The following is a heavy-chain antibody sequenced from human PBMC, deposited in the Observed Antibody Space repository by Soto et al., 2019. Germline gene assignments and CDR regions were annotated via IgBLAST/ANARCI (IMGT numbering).Heavy chain of an antibody. V-gene: IGHV3-33*01. D-gene: IGHD6-13*01. CDR1: GFTFSSYG. CDR3: ARDYSQYYFDY. Sequence: QVQLVESGGGVVQPGRSLRLSCAASGFTFSSYGMHWVRQAPGKGLEWVAVIWYDGSNKYYADSVKGRFTISRDNSKNTLYLQMNSLRAEDTAVYYCARDYSQYYFDYWAREPWSPSPQ. CDR2: IWYDGSNK. J-gene: IGHJ4*02.